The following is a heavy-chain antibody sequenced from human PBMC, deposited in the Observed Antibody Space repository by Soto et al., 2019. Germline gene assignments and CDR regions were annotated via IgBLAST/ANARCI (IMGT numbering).Heavy chain of an antibody. V-gene: IGHV3-30-3*01. CDR1: GFTFSSYA. D-gene: IGHD3-10*01. Sequence: GGSLRLSCAASGFTFSSYAMHWVRQAPGKGLEWVAVISYDGSNKYYADSVKGRFTISRDNSKNTLYLQMNSLRAEDTAVYYCARDYYGSGSKYYFDYWGQGTLVTVSS. J-gene: IGHJ4*02. CDR3: ARDYYGSGSKYYFDY. CDR2: ISYDGSNK.